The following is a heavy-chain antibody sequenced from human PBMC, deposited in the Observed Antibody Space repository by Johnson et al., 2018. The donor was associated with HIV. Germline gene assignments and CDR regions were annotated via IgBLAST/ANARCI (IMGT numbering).Heavy chain of an antibody. V-gene: IGHV3-7*05. CDR2: LRQDGNNK. CDR3: ARHYDILTDPDAFDV. J-gene: IGHJ3*01. D-gene: IGHD3-9*01. Sequence: VQLVESGGGLVQPGGSLRLSCAASGFNFSTHWMTWVRQAPGKGLEWVASLRQDGNNKNYADSVKGRFTISRDNSKNTLYLQMNSLRAEDTALYYCARHYDILTDPDAFDVWGQGTMVTVSS. CDR1: GFNFSTHW.